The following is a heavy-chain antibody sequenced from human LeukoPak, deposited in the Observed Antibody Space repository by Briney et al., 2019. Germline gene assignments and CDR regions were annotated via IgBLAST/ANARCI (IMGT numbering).Heavy chain of an antibody. CDR2: IIPIFGTA. CDR3: ARDYYDSSGYYSRRPRSGLDI. V-gene: IGHV1-69*13. D-gene: IGHD3-22*01. Sequence: ASVKVSCKASGGTFSSYAISWVRQAPGQGLEWMGGIIPIFGTANYAQKFQGRVTITADESTSTAYVELSSLRSEDTAVYYCARDYYDSSGYYSRRPRSGLDIWGQGTMVTVSS. CDR1: GGTFSSYA. J-gene: IGHJ3*02.